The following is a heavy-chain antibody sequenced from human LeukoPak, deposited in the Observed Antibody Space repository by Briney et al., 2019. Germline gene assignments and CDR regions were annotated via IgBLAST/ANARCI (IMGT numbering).Heavy chain of an antibody. CDR2: ISGSGGST. V-gene: IGHV3-23*01. Sequence: GSLRLSCAASGFTFSSYAMSWVRQAPGKGLEWVSAISGSGGSTYYADSVKGRFTISRDNSKNTLYLQMNSLRVEDTAVYYCAKDEALGYCSGGSCRRGWFDPWGQGTLVTVSS. CDR1: GFTFSSYA. D-gene: IGHD2-15*01. J-gene: IGHJ5*02. CDR3: AKDEALGYCSGGSCRRGWFDP.